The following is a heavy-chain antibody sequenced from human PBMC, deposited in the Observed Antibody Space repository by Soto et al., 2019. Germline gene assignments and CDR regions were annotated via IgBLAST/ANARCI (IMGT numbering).Heavy chain of an antibody. CDR3: ARGGDTTKVDF. V-gene: IGHV4-31*03. D-gene: IGHD3-16*01. CDR2: MYNSGST. J-gene: IGHJ4*02. Sequence: QVQLQESGPGLVKPSQTLSLTCTVSGDSISSGGYRWGWIRQHPGEGLEWIGFMYNSGSTSYNPSLKSRATISVDTSTNQFSLNLRSVTAADTAVYYCARGGDTTKVDFWGQGTLVTVSS. CDR1: GDSISSGGYR.